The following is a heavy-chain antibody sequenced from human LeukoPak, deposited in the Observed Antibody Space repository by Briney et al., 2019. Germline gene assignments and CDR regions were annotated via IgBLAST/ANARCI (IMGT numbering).Heavy chain of an antibody. CDR2: INHSGST. V-gene: IGHV4-34*01. Sequence: PSETLSLTCAVYGGSFSGYYWSWIRQPPGKGLEWIGEINHSGSTNYNPSLKSRVTISVDTSKNQFSLKLSSVTAADTAVYYCARLPGPEYQQDNAFDIWGQGTMVTVSS. J-gene: IGHJ3*02. D-gene: IGHD2-2*01. CDR3: ARLPGPEYQQDNAFDI. CDR1: GGSFSGYY.